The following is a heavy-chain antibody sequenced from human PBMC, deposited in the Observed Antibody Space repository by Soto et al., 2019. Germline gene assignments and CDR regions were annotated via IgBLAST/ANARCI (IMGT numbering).Heavy chain of an antibody. J-gene: IGHJ5*01. CDR2: IGTAGDT. V-gene: IGHV3-13*01. D-gene: IGHD6-13*01. Sequence: GGSLRLSCAASGFTFSSYDMHWVRQVTGKGLEWVSAIGTAGDTYYPGSVKGRFTISRENAKNSLYLQMNSLRAEDTAVYYCARVSSTSSSSWFDYWGQGTLVTVSS. CDR3: ARVSSTSSSSWFDY. CDR1: GFTFSSYD.